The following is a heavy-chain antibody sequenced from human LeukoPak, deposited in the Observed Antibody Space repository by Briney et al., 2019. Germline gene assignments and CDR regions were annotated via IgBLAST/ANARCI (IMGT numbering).Heavy chain of an antibody. CDR1: GYSISSDYY. J-gene: IGHJ4*02. V-gene: IGHV4-38-2*01. D-gene: IGHD3-22*01. Sequence: PSETLSLTCAASGYSISSDYYWGWIRQPPGKGLEWIGSIYHSGSTYYNPSLKSRVTISVDTSKNQFSLNLTSVTAADTAVYYCATLRALSITMIVVVITTYYFDYWGQGTLVTVSS. CDR3: ATLRALSITMIVVVITTYYFDY. CDR2: IYHSGST.